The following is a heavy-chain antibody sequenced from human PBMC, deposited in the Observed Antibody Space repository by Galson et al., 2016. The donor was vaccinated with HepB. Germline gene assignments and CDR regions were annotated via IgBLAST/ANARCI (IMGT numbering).Heavy chain of an antibody. V-gene: IGHV3-21*01. Sequence: SLRLSCAASGFTFDNYTMKWLRQAPGKGLEWVSSVSHSSTYVYYADSVAGRFTNSRDNAKNSLYLEMNSLRVEDTDVFYCARSLGWYFDVWGRGTLVTVSS. CDR1: GFTFDNYT. CDR2: VSHSSTYV. J-gene: IGHJ2*01. D-gene: IGHD6-6*01. CDR3: ARSLGWYFDV.